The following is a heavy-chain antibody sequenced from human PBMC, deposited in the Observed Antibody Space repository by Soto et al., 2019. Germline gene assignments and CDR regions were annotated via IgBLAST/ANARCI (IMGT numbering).Heavy chain of an antibody. CDR1: GYTSTSYG. D-gene: IGHD3-22*01. Sequence: ASVKVACKASGYTSTSYGFSWVRQAPGQGLEWMGWLSAYNGDTNYAQKFQGRVTVTTDKXXRTAYMDLSSLRCDDTAVYYGARSRPYDYYDLSSHSPPPYYFYGMDVWGQGTTVTVSS. CDR2: LSAYNGDT. CDR3: ARSRPYDYYDLSSHSPPPYYFYGMDV. J-gene: IGHJ6*02. V-gene: IGHV1-18*04.